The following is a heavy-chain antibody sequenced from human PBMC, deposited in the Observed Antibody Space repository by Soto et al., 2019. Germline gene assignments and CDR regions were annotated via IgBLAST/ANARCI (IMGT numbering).Heavy chain of an antibody. CDR2: VYWDEDK. Sequence: QITLKESGPTLVKPTQTLTLTCTFSGFSLNARGVGVGWIRQPPGKALEWLAVVYWDEDKWYSPSLKSRLTVTKDTSKSQVVLTMTNMDPVDTASYYCSHTNTTHWLGPHFDYRGQGTLVTGSS. V-gene: IGHV2-5*02. J-gene: IGHJ4*02. CDR1: GFSLNARGVG. D-gene: IGHD6-19*01. CDR3: SHTNTTHWLGPHFDY.